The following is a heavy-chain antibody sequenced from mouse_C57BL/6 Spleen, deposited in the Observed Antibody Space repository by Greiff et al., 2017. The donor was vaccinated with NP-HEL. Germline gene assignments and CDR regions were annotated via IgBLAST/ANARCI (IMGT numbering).Heavy chain of an antibody. J-gene: IGHJ4*01. V-gene: IGHV1-5*01. Sequence: VQLQQSGTVLARPGASVKMSCKTSGYTFTSYWMHWVKQRPGQGLEWIGAIYPGNSDTSYNQKFKGKAKLTAVTAASTAYMELSSLTNEDSAVYYCTRNYYGSSQRYYAMDYWGQGTSVTVSS. CDR3: TRNYYGSSQRYYAMDY. D-gene: IGHD1-1*01. CDR1: GYTFTSYW. CDR2: IYPGNSDT.